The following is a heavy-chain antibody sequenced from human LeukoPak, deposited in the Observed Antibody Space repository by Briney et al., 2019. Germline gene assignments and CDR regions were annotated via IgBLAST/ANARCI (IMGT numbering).Heavy chain of an antibody. D-gene: IGHD3-10*01. J-gene: IGHJ4*02. V-gene: IGHV3-30-3*01. CDR3: GRGSVGFGELNY. CDR1: GFTFSSYA. Sequence: GGSLRLSCAASGFTFSSYAMHWVRQAPGKGLEWVAVISYDGSNKFYADSVKGRFTLSRDNSKNTLYLQMNSLRIEDAAVYYCGRGSVGFGELNYWGQGTLVTVSS. CDR2: ISYDGSNK.